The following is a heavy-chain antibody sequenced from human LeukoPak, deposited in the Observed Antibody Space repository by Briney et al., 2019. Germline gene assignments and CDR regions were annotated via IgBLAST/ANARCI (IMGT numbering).Heavy chain of an antibody. CDR2: ISAYNDKT. CDR3: ARVPGIVGATRYYFDY. D-gene: IGHD1-26*01. J-gene: IGHJ4*02. Sequence: ASVKVSCKTSGYTFTSYGINWVRQAPGQGLEWMGWISAYNDKTNYAQKLQGRVTIAADESTSTAYMELSSLRSEDTAVYYCARVPGIVGATRYYFDYWGQGTLVTVSS. CDR1: GYTFTSYG. V-gene: IGHV1-18*01.